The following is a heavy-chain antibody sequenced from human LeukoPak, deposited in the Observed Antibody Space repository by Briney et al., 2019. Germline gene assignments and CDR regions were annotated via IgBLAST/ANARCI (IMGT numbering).Heavy chain of an antibody. Sequence: SETLSLTCTVSGGSISSYYWSWIRQPPGKGLEWIGYIYYSGSTNYNPSLKSRVTISVGTSKNQFSLKLSSVTAADTGVYFCARVGYYARAFDIWGQGTMVTVSS. D-gene: IGHD3-10*01. V-gene: IGHV4-59*01. J-gene: IGHJ3*02. CDR1: GGSISSYY. CDR2: IYYSGST. CDR3: ARVGYYARAFDI.